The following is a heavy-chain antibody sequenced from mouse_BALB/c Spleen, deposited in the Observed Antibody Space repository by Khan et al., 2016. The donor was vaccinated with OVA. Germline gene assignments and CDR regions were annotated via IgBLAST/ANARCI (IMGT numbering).Heavy chain of an antibody. J-gene: IGHJ1*01. V-gene: IGHV3-1*02. CDR1: GYSITGGYS. CDR2: IHYSGRT. D-gene: IGHD1-1*01. CDR3: ARSGTTVVAYWYFDV. Sequence: EVQLLESGPDLVKPSQSLSLTCTVTGYSITGGYSWHWIRQFPGNKLEWMGYIHYSGRTNYNPSLKSRISITRDTSKNQFFLQLNSVTTEDTATYYCARSGTTVVAYWYFDVWGAGTTVTVSS.